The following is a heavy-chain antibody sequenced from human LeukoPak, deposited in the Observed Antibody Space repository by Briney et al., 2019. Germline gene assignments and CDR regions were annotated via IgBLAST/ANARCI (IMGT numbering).Heavy chain of an antibody. CDR3: ARARIVGATARDAFDI. CDR2: INHSGST. V-gene: IGHV4-34*01. J-gene: IGHJ3*02. CDR1: GGSFSGYY. Sequence: PSETLSLTCAVYGGSFSGYYWSWIRQPPGKGLEWIGEINHSGSTNYNPSLKSRVTISVDTSKNQFSLKLSSVTAVDTAVYYCARARIVGATARDAFDIWGQGTMVTVSS. D-gene: IGHD1-26*01.